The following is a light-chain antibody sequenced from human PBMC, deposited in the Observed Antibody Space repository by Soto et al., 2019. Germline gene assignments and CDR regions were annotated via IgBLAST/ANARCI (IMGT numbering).Light chain of an antibody. CDR2: DVS. J-gene: IGLJ1*01. V-gene: IGLV2-14*01. CDR3: TSYTSNSTPYV. Sequence: QSVLTQPAYVSGSPGQSITISCAGTSSDVGAYTYVSWYQQHPGKAPKLMIYDVSNRPSGVSNRFSGSKSGNTAFLIISGLQAEDEADYYCTSYTSNSTPYVFGGGTKVTVL. CDR1: SSDVGAYTY.